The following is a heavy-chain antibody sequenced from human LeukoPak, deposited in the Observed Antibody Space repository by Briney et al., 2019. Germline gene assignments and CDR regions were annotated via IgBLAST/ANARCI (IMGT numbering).Heavy chain of an antibody. J-gene: IGHJ4*02. CDR3: ARRRYNWNAIDY. D-gene: IGHD1-20*01. V-gene: IGHV3-11*01. CDR2: ISSSGNII. CDR1: GFTFSDYY. Sequence: GGSLRLSCAASGFTFSDYYMSWIRQAPGKGLEWVSYISSSGNIIYYADSVKGRFTISGDNAKNSLYLQMNSLRAEDTAVYYCARRRYNWNAIDYWGQGTLVTVSS.